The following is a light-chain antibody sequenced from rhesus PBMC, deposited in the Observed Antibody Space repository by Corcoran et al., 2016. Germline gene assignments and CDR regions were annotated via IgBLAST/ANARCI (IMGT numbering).Light chain of an antibody. Sequence: DIQMTQSPSSLSASVGDRVTITCRASQGITNDLAWYQQKPGETPKLLIYEASSLESGIPSRFSGRGSGTDVALTISSLQSEEFATYYCQHYHSSPLTFGGGTKVEIK. CDR3: QHYHSSPLT. V-gene: IGKV1S17*01. CDR2: EAS. J-gene: IGKJ4*01. CDR1: QGITND.